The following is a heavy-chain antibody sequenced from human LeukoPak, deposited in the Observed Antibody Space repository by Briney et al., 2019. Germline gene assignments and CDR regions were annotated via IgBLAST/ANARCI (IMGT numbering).Heavy chain of an antibody. CDR1: GYSFTSYW. CDR2: IDPSDSYT. Sequence: GESLKISCKGSGYSFTSYWISWVRQMPGKGLEWMGRIDPSDSYTNYSPSFQGHVTISADKSISTAYLQWSSLKASDTAMYYCAIPRSTPAYYYSGMDVWGQGTTVTVSS. D-gene: IGHD2-2*01. J-gene: IGHJ6*02. CDR3: AIPRSTPAYYYSGMDV. V-gene: IGHV5-10-1*01.